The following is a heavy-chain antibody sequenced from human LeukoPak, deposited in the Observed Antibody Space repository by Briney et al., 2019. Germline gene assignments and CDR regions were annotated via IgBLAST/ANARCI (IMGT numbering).Heavy chain of an antibody. J-gene: IGHJ4*02. CDR2: IYTTGGST. D-gene: IGHD2-21*02. Sequence: SETLSLTCTVSGGSISIYYWSWIRQPPGKGLEWIGYIYTTGGSTNYNPSLQSRVTISVDTSKNQFSLKLRSVTAADTAVYYCARLVHGSGSSVTATLDSWGQGTLVTVSS. CDR3: ARLVHGSGSSVTATLDS. CDR1: GGSISIYY. V-gene: IGHV4-4*08.